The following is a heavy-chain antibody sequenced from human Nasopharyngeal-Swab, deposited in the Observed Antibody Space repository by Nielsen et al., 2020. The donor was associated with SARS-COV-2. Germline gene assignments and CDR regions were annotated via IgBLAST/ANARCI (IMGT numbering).Heavy chain of an antibody. CDR3: AKDLGITVAGTGQDY. J-gene: IGHJ4*02. Sequence: GESLKISCAASGFTFSSYWMSWVRQAPGKGLEWVANIKQDGSEKYYVDSVKGRFTISRDNAENSLFLQMNSLRTEDTALYYCAKDLGITVAGTGQDYWGQGTLVTVSS. V-gene: IGHV3-7*03. D-gene: IGHD6-19*01. CDR1: GFTFSSYW. CDR2: IKQDGSEK.